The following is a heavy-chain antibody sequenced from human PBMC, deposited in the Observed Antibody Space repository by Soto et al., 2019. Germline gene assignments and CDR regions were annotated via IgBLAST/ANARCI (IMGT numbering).Heavy chain of an antibody. CDR1: GDSMTISDFL. V-gene: IGHV4-39*01. J-gene: IGHJ3*02. D-gene: IGHD2-2*01. CDR3: ARTLYAHWAFGI. CDR2: IYYSGSA. Sequence: QLQLLESGPGLVKPSETLSLSCTVSGDSMTISDFLWGWVRQSPGKGLEWIGGIYYSGSAYYNPSLGSPATLSVYTSRNQFFLSVTSVTAADTAVYYCARTLYAHWAFGIWGQGKLVTVSS.